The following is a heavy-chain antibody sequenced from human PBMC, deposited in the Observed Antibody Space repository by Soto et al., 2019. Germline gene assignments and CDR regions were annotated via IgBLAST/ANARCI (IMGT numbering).Heavy chain of an antibody. D-gene: IGHD2-15*01. J-gene: IGHJ6*03. CDR1: GGTFSSYT. CDR2: IIPILGIA. Sequence: QVQLVQSGAEVKKPGSSVKVSCKASGGTFSSYTISWVRQAPGQGLEWMGRIIPILGIANYAQKFQGRVTITADKSTSTAYMELSSLRSEDTAVYYCARGRCSGGSCYSLGVLYYMDVWGKGTTVTVSS. CDR3: ARGRCSGGSCYSLGVLYYMDV. V-gene: IGHV1-69*02.